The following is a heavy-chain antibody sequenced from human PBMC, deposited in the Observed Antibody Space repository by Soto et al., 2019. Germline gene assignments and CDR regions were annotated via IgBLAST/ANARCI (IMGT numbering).Heavy chain of an antibody. V-gene: IGHV3-33*01. Sequence: QVQLVESGGGVVQPGRSLRLSCAASGFTFSSYGMHWVRQAPGKGLEWVAVIWYDGSNKYYADSVKGRFTISRDNSKNTLYLQMNSLRAEDTAVYYCARAPNPYGDQAFDYWGQGTLVTVSS. CDR3: ARAPNPYGDQAFDY. D-gene: IGHD4-17*01. J-gene: IGHJ4*02. CDR2: IWYDGSNK. CDR1: GFTFSSYG.